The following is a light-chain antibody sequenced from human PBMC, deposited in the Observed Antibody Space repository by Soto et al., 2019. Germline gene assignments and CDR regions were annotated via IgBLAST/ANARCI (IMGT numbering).Light chain of an antibody. Sequence: EIVMTQSPATVPVSPGERVTLSCRASQSVSIDLAWYQQKPGQAPRLLIYGASTRATGIPARFSGSGSGTEFNLTISSLQSEDFAVYFCQQYDDWLRLTFGGGTKVDIK. CDR3: QQYDDWLRLT. CDR2: GAS. V-gene: IGKV3-15*01. J-gene: IGKJ4*01. CDR1: QSVSID.